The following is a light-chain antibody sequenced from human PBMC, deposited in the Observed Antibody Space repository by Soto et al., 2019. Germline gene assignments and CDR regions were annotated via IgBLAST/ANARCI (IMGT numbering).Light chain of an antibody. Sequence: QSVLTQPPSVSAAPGQKVTISCSGSSSNIGNDYVAWDLQVPGTAPKLRMYENDKRPSGIPDRVSGSKSGTSATLAITGLPTGDEADYYCATWDSTLTVGVFGGGTKLTVL. CDR3: ATWDSTLTVGV. J-gene: IGLJ3*02. V-gene: IGLV1-51*02. CDR2: END. CDR1: SSNIGNDY.